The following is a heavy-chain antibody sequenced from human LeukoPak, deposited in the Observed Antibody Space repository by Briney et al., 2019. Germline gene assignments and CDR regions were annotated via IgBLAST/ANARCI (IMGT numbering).Heavy chain of an antibody. D-gene: IGHD4-17*01. CDR1: GGSISGYY. J-gene: IGHJ6*03. V-gene: IGHV4-34*01. Sequence: PSETLSLTCTVSGGSISGYYWSWIRQPPGKGLEWIGEINHSGSTNYNPSLKSRVTISVDTSKNQFSLKLSSVTAADTAVYYCARAGRRLRIYYYYMDVWGKGTTVTVSS. CDR3: ARAGRRLRIYYYYMDV. CDR2: INHSGST.